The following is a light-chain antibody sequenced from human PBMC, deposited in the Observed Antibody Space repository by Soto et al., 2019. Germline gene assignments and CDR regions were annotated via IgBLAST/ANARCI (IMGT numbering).Light chain of an antibody. V-gene: IGLV2-14*03. Sequence: QSALTQPASVSGSPGQSITISCTGTSSDVGGFNYVSWYQQHPGKAPKLMIYDVTNRPSGVSCRFSGSKSGNTASLTISGLQAEDEADYYCNAYTSSSTDVFGTGTKLTVL. CDR3: NAYTSSSTDV. CDR1: SSDVGGFNY. CDR2: DVT. J-gene: IGLJ1*01.